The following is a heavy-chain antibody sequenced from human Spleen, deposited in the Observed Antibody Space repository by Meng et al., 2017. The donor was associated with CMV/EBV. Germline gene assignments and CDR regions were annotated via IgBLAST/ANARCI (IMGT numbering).Heavy chain of an antibody. D-gene: IGHD2-2*01. CDR1: GFTFSDYY. V-gene: IGHV3-23*03. Sequence: GESLKISCAASGFTFSDYYMSWIRQAPGKGLEWVSVVYRFESSTYYADSVKGRFTISRDNPKNTLYLQMNSLRAEDTAVYYCAKSPRGYCSSTSCSFDYWGQGTLVTVSS. J-gene: IGHJ4*02. CDR3: AKSPRGYCSSTSCSFDY. CDR2: VYRFESST.